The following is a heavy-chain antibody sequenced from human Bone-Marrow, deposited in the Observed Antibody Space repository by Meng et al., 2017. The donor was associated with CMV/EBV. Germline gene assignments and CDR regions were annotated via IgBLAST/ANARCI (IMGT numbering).Heavy chain of an antibody. D-gene: IGHD3-3*01. CDR1: GGSISSSNYY. CDR3: ARDREDHYDFWSGRYYYYYGMDV. Sequence: SETLSLTCTVSGGSISSSNYYWGWIRQPPGKGLEWIGTIYYSGSTYYNPSLKSRVTISVDTSKNQFSLKLSSVTAADTAVYYCARDREDHYDFWSGRYYYYYGMDVWGQGTTVTVSS. CDR2: IYYSGST. J-gene: IGHJ6*02. V-gene: IGHV4-39*07.